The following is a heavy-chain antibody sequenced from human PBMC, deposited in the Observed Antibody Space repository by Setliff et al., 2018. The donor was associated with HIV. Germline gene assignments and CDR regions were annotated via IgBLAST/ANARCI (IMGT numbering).Heavy chain of an antibody. D-gene: IGHD1-1*01. CDR2: IYSGGST. CDR3: ARSPGMFDY. J-gene: IGHJ4*02. V-gene: IGHV3-53*01. CDR1: EVIVSNNY. Sequence: GGSLRLSCAVSEVIVSNNYMSWVPQAPGKGLEWVSVIYSGGSTDHADSVKGRFTISRDNSKNTVYLQMTSLRAEDTAVYYCARSPGMFDYWGQGTPVTVSS.